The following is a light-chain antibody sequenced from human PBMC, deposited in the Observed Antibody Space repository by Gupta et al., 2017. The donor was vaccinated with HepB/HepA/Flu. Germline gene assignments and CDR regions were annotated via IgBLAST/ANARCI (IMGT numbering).Light chain of an antibody. Sequence: DIQMTQSPSSLSASVGDRVTITCRASQGISNYLAWYQQKPGKVPKLLIYAASTLQSGVPSRFSGSGYGTDFTLTISSRQPEDVATYYCQKYNSDLAVTFGQGTRMEIK. CDR1: QGISNY. V-gene: IGKV1-27*01. CDR2: AAS. J-gene: IGKJ5*01. CDR3: QKYNSDLAVT.